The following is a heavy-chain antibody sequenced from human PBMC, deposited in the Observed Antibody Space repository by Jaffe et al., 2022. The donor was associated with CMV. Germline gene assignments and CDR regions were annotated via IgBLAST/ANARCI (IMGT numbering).Heavy chain of an antibody. Sequence: EVQLVESGGGLVQPGRSLRLSCAASGFTFDDYAMHWVRQAPGKGLEWVSGISWNSGSIGYADSVKGRFTISRDNAKNSLYLQMNSLRAEDTALYYCAKVTTRFFGGYNYFDYWGQGTLVTVSS. V-gene: IGHV3-9*01. CDR1: GFTFDDYA. J-gene: IGHJ4*02. CDR2: ISWNSGSI. CDR3: AKVTTRFFGGYNYFDY. D-gene: IGHD3-22*01.